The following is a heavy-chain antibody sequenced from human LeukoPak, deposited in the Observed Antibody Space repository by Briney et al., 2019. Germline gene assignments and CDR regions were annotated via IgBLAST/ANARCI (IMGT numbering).Heavy chain of an antibody. V-gene: IGHV3-21*01. Sequence: GGSLRLSCAASGFTFSNAWMNWVRQAPGKGLEWVSSISSSSSYIYYADSVKGRFTISRDNAKNSLYLQMNSLRAEDTAVYYCARDMTVTTFSGPNYYYYGMDVWGQGTTVTVSS. CDR3: ARDMTVTTFSGPNYYYYGMDV. J-gene: IGHJ6*02. CDR2: ISSSSSYI. CDR1: GFTFSNAW. D-gene: IGHD4-11*01.